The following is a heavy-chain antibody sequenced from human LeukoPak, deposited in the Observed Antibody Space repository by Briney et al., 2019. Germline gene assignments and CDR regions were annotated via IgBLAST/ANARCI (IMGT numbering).Heavy chain of an antibody. V-gene: IGHV1-46*01. Sequence: ASVKVSCKASGYTFTSYYMHWVRQAPGQGLEWMGIINPSGGSTSYAQKFQGRVTMTRDTSTSTVYMELSSLRSEDTAVYYCARDFGTFHGMDVWGQGTTVTLSS. D-gene: IGHD3-16*01. CDR3: ARDFGTFHGMDV. CDR1: GYTFTSYY. J-gene: IGHJ6*02. CDR2: INPSGGST.